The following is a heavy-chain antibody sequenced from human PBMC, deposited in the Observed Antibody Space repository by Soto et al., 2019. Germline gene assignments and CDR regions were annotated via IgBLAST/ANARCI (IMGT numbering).Heavy chain of an antibody. CDR1: GGTFSSYT. CDR3: ARSLPSIAVAGIGGGYYYYMDV. D-gene: IGHD6-19*01. Sequence: QVQLVQSGAEVKKPGSSVKVSCKASGGTFSSYTISWVRQAPGQGLEWMGRIIPILGIANYAQKFQGRVTITADKSTSTAYMELSSLRSEDTAVYYCARSLPSIAVAGIGGGYYYYMDVWGKGTTVTVSS. CDR2: IIPILGIA. V-gene: IGHV1-69*02. J-gene: IGHJ6*03.